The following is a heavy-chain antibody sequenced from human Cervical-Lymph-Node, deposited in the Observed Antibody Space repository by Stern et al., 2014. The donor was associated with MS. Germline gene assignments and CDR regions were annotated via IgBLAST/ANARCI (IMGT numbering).Heavy chain of an antibody. Sequence: EVQLVESGGGLVKPGESLRLSCDASGFTFSHYSINWVRQAPGKWLEWISSISTMSTHTYYAASVEGRLPIPRAGAKDSVSLPMASLRAEDTAVYYCARARVGDYARSPHLDSWGQGTLVTVPS. CDR3: ARARVGDYARSPHLDS. V-gene: IGHV3-21*01. D-gene: IGHD4-17*01. J-gene: IGHJ4*02. CDR1: GFTFSHYS. CDR2: ISTMSTHT.